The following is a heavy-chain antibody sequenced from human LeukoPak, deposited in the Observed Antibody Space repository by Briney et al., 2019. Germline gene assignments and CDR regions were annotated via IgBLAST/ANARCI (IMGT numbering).Heavy chain of an antibody. D-gene: IGHD5-18*01. CDR2: ISGNGGST. CDR3: ARNTSQTAGYSYGFNY. J-gene: IGHJ4*02. Sequence: PGGSLRLSCAASGFTFSIYAMSWVRQAPGKGLEWVSDISGNGGSTYYADSVKGRFTISRDNSKITLFLQMNSLRAEDTAVYYCARNTSQTAGYSYGFNYWGQRTLVTVSS. V-gene: IGHV3-23*01. CDR1: GFTFSIYA.